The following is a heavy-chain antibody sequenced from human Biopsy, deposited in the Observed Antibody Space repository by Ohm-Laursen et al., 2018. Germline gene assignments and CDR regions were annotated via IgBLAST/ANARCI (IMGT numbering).Heavy chain of an antibody. CDR3: ATGFAVRF. CDR1: GFTFTTTW. V-gene: IGHV3-7*01. Sequence: SLRLSCAASGFTFTTTWMTWVRQAPGKGLEWVANINGDGSGKNYLDSVKGRFSISRDNAKNSLYLQMNSLRVKDTALYYCATGFAVRFWGHGTLVTVSS. CDR2: INGDGSGK. D-gene: IGHD3-10*01. J-gene: IGHJ4*01.